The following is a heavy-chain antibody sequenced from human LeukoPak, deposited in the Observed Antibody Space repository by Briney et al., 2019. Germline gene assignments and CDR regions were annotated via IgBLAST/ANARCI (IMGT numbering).Heavy chain of an antibody. Sequence: TASETLSLTCTVSGGSISGYYWSWIRQPPGKELEWIGLIHYSGSTNYNPSLKSRVTISVDTSKNQFSLKLSSVTAADTAVYYCARDLELGYWGQGTLVTVSS. V-gene: IGHV4-59*01. D-gene: IGHD5-24*01. CDR1: GGSISGYY. J-gene: IGHJ4*02. CDR3: ARDLELGY. CDR2: IHYSGST.